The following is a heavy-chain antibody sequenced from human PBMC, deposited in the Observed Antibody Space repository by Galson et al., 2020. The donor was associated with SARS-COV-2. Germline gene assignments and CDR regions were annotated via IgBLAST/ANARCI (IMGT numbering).Heavy chain of an antibody. CDR3: ARIDSSGCRGNY. CDR2: TDWDGDK. J-gene: IGHJ4*02. D-gene: IGHD6-19*01. CDR1: GFSLSTSGMC. Sequence: ESGPTLVKPTQTLTLTCSFSGFSLSTSGMCVNWIRQPPGKALEWLARTDWDGDKYYSTSLKTRLTISKDTSKNQVVLTMTNIDPVDTATYYCARIDSSGCRGNYWGQGTLVTVSS. V-gene: IGHV2-70*11.